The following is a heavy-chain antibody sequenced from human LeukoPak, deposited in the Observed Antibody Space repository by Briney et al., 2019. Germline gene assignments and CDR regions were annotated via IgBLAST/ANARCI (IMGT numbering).Heavy chain of an antibody. V-gene: IGHV1-8*03. Sequence: VASVKVSCKASGYTFTSYDINWVRQATGQGLEWMGWMNPNSGNTGYAQKFQGRVTTTRNTSISTAYMELSSLRSEDTAVYYCARGNVDTAMVDDFDYWGQGTLVTVSS. CDR2: MNPNSGNT. D-gene: IGHD5-18*01. CDR3: ARGNVDTAMVDDFDY. J-gene: IGHJ4*02. CDR1: GYTFTSYD.